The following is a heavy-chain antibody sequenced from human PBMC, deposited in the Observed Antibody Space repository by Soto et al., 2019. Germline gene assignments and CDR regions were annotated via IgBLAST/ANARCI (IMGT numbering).Heavy chain of an antibody. D-gene: IGHD6-13*01. Sequence: ASVKVSCKASGGTFSSYTISWVRQAPGQGLEWMGRIIPILGIANYAQKFQGRVTITADKSTSTAYMELSSLRSEDTAVYYCGRELAVSSSWYWFDPWGQGTLVTVSS. CDR1: GGTFSSYT. V-gene: IGHV1-69*04. CDR3: GRELAVSSSWYWFDP. CDR2: IIPILGIA. J-gene: IGHJ5*02.